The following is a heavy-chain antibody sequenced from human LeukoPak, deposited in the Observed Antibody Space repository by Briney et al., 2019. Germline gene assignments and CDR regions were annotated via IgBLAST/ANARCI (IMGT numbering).Heavy chain of an antibody. V-gene: IGHV4-39*07. CDR1: GGSISSSSYY. Sequence: PSETLSLTCTVSGGSISSSSYYWGWIRQPPGKGLEWIGSIYYSGSTYYNPSLKSRVTISVDTSKNQFSLKLSSVTAADTAVYYCARGDYDILTGYRDQYYFDYWGQGTLVTVSS. D-gene: IGHD3-9*01. J-gene: IGHJ4*02. CDR3: ARGDYDILTGYRDQYYFDY. CDR2: IYYSGST.